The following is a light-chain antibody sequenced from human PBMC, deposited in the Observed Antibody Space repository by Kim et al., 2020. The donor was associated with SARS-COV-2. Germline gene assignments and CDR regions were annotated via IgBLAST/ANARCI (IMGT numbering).Light chain of an antibody. J-gene: IGKJ4*01. CDR2: GAS. Sequence: LCPGERATLSCRARQGIANNFLAWYQQKPGQAPRFLISGASSRATGIPDRFSGSGSGTDFTLTISRLEPEDFAMYYCQQYGGAPLTFGGGTRVESK. CDR3: QQYGGAPLT. CDR1: QGIANNF. V-gene: IGKV3-20*01.